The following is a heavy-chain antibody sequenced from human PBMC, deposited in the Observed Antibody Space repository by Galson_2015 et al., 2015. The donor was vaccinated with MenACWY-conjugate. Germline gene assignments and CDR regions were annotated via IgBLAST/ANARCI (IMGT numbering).Heavy chain of an antibody. Sequence: SVKVSCKASGYTFTSYGISWVRQAPGQGLEWMGWISAYNGNTNYAQKLQGRVTMTTDTSTRIAYMELRSLRSDDTAVYYCARGCRLFILRSPTCFASWGQGTLVTVPP. CDR3: ARGCRLFILRSPTCFAS. CDR2: ISAYNGNT. V-gene: IGHV1-18*01. D-gene: IGHD3-9*01. J-gene: IGHJ4*02. CDR1: GYTFTSYG.